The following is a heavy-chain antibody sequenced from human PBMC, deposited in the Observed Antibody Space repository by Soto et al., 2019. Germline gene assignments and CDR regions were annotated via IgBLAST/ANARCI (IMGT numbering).Heavy chain of an antibody. CDR2: IYYSGST. J-gene: IGHJ4*02. Sequence: SETLSLTCTVSGGSISSRSYYWGWIRQPPGKGLEWIGSIYYSGSTYYNPSLKSRVTISVDTSKNQFSLKLSSVTAADTAVYYCARELRYPGTAVNWGQGTLVTVSS. CDR1: GGSISSRSYY. V-gene: IGHV4-39*02. D-gene: IGHD1-1*01. CDR3: ARELRYPGTAVN.